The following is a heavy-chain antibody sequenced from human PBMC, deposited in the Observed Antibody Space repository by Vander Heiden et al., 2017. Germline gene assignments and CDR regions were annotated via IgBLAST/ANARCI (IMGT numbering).Heavy chain of an antibody. J-gene: IGHJ6*02. Sequence: QVQLVESGGGVVQPGRSLRLSCAASGFTFSSHGMHWVRQAPGKGLEWVAFIWYDGSNKYYADSVKGRFTISRDNSKNTLYLQMNSLRAEDTAVYYCARDVLGSRDGGYGMDVWGQGTTVTVSS. CDR2: IWYDGSNK. CDR1: GFTFSSHG. CDR3: ARDVLGSRDGGYGMDV. D-gene: IGHD3-10*01. V-gene: IGHV3-33*01.